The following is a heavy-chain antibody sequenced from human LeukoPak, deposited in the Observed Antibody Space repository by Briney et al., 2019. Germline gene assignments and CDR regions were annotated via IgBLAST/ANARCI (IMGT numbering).Heavy chain of an antibody. CDR2: IIPIFGTA. CDR3: VRGGYRGFDYEY. V-gene: IGHV1-69*05. Sequence: SVKVSCKASGGTFSSYAISWVRQAPGQGLEWMGGIIPIFGTANYAQKFQGRVTITTDESTSTAYMELSSLRSEDTAVYYCVRGGYRGFDYEYWGQGTLVTVSS. D-gene: IGHD5-12*01. CDR1: GGTFSSYA. J-gene: IGHJ4*02.